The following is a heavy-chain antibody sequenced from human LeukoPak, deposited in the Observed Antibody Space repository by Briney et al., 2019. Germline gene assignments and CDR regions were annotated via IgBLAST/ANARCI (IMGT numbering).Heavy chain of an antibody. CDR2: ISTYSGNT. CDR3: ARWEDGYIRSLDY. Sequence: GASVKVSCKASGYTFTSNGISWVRQAPGQGLEWMGWISTYSGNTNYAQKLQGRVTMTTDTSTSTAYMELRSLRSDDTAVYYCARWEDGYIRSLDYWGQGTLVTVSS. CDR1: GYTFTSNG. D-gene: IGHD5-24*01. V-gene: IGHV1-18*01. J-gene: IGHJ4*02.